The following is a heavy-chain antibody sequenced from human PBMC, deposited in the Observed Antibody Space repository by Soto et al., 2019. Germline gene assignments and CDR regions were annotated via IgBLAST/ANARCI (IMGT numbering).Heavy chain of an antibody. D-gene: IGHD5-12*01. Sequence: SETRSLTCTVSGGSISGHSWIWIRQPAGRGLEWIGHIYPSGSTSYNPSLRSRVTMSLDTSNNQIFLNLTSVTAADTAVFYCVRGRSYSVYDIWGPGTLVTVPS. J-gene: IGHJ4*02. CDR1: GGSISGHS. CDR3: VRGRSYSVYDI. CDR2: IYPSGST. V-gene: IGHV4-4*07.